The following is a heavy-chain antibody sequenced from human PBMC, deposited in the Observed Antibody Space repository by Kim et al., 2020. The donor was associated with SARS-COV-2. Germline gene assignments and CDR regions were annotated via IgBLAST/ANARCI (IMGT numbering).Heavy chain of an antibody. Sequence: GGSLRLSCAASGLTVSRNYMTWVRQAPGKGLEWVSVIYSGGSTYYADSVKGRFTISRDNSKNTVYLQVNSLRAEDTAVYYCARVVRNFYDSSGYNWDGFDVWGQGTMVTVSS. D-gene: IGHD3-22*01. J-gene: IGHJ3*01. CDR1: GLTVSRNY. CDR2: IYSGGST. CDR3: ARVVRNFYDSSGYNWDGFDV. V-gene: IGHV3-53*01.